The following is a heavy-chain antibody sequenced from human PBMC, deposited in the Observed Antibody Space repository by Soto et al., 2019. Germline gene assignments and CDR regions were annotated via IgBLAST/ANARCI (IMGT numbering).Heavy chain of an antibody. V-gene: IGHV4-34*01. Sequence: SETLSLTCAVYGGSFSGYYWSWIRQPPGKGLEWIGEINHSGSTNYNPSLKSRVTISVDTSKNQFSLKLSSVTAADTAVYYCARGRNVYYDSSGYYYPYYYYYGMDVWGQGTAVTVSS. J-gene: IGHJ6*02. CDR2: INHSGST. CDR1: GGSFSGYY. CDR3: ARGRNVYYDSSGYYYPYYYYYGMDV. D-gene: IGHD3-22*01.